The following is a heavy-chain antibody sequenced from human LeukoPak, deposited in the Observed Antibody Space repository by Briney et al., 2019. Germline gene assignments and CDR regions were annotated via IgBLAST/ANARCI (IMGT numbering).Heavy chain of an antibody. J-gene: IGHJ3*02. Sequence: ASVKVSCKASGYTFTSYDINWVRQATGQGLEWMGWMNPNSGNTGYAQKFQGRVTMTRNTSISTAYMELSSLRSEDTAVYYCAQGTVTTGDDAFDNWGQGTMVTVSS. D-gene: IGHD4-17*01. V-gene: IGHV1-8*01. CDR2: MNPNSGNT. CDR1: GYTFTSYD. CDR3: AQGTVTTGDDAFDN.